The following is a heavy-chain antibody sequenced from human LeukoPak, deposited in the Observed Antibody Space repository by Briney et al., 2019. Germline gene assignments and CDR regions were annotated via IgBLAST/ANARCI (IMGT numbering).Heavy chain of an antibody. CDR2: ISVSGGST. J-gene: IGHJ4*02. CDR1: GFTFSSYA. CDR3: AKDGIYYASGTYYGDY. Sequence: PGGSLRLSCAASGFTFSSYAMSWVRQAPGKGLEWVSAISVSGGSTYYADSVKGRFTTTRDNSKNTLYLQMNSLRAEDTAVYYCAKDGIYYASGTYYGDYWGQGTLVTVSS. D-gene: IGHD3-10*01. V-gene: IGHV3-23*01.